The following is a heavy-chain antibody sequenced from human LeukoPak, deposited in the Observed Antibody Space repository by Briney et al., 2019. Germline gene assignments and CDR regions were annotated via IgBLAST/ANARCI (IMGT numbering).Heavy chain of an antibody. Sequence: KSSETLSLTCTVSGGSISSSSYYWGWIRQPPGKGLEWIGYIYYSGSTNYNPSLKSRVTISVDTSKNQFSLKLSSVTAADTAVYYCARDESGSRAFDYWGQGTLVTVSS. V-gene: IGHV4-39*07. CDR2: IYYSGST. CDR1: GGSISSSSYY. CDR3: ARDESGSRAFDY. D-gene: IGHD1-26*01. J-gene: IGHJ4*02.